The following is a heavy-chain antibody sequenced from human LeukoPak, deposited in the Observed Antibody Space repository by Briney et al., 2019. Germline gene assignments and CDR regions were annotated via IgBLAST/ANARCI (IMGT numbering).Heavy chain of an antibody. J-gene: IGHJ4*02. CDR1: GGSISSSSYY. Sequence: SETLSLTCTVSGGSISSSSYYWGWIRQPPGKGLGWMGSIYYSGSTSYKPSLKTRFTISVATSRNRFSLKLSAVTPADTAVYYCARQGDSSGYYYFDYWGQGTLVTVSS. V-gene: IGHV4-39*01. D-gene: IGHD3-22*01. CDR2: IYYSGST. CDR3: ARQGDSSGYYYFDY.